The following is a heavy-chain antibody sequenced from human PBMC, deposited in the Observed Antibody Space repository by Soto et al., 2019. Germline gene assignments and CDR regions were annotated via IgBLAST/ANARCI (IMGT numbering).Heavy chain of an antibody. CDR1: GFTFSNYA. D-gene: IGHD3-10*01. J-gene: IGHJ4*02. CDR2: ISYDGRNK. V-gene: IGHV3-30*04. CDR3: AGNGSGNYYHFDY. Sequence: PGGSLRLSCAASGFTFSNYAMHWVRQAPGKGLEWVAVISYDGRNKYYADSVKGRFTISRDNSKNTLYLQVNSLRADDTAVYYCAGNGSGNYYHFDYWGQGTLVTVSS.